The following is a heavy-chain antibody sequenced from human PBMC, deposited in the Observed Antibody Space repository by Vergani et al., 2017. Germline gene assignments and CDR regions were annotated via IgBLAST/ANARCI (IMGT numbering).Heavy chain of an antibody. Sequence: QVQLQESGPGVVKPSQTLSLTCAVSGVSISSGSYYWSWIRQPAGKGLEWIGHIYPSGSANYNPSLNSRVTISVDTTKNQFSLKLSSVTAADTAVYYCARETASGFIPFDPWGQGTLVTVSS. J-gene: IGHJ5*02. D-gene: IGHD6-13*01. CDR1: GVSISSGSYY. CDR2: IYPSGSA. V-gene: IGHV4-61*09. CDR3: ARETASGFIPFDP.